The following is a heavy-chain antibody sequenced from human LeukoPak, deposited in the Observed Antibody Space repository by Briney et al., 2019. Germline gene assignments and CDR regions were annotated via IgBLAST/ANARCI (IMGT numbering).Heavy chain of an antibody. D-gene: IGHD3-3*02. CDR3: ARRFAAQLAFVDV. Sequence: GGSLRLSCAASGFTFSNYWMSWVRQAPGKGLEYVSAISYNGGSTYYANSVKGRFTISRDNSKNTLYLQMGSLIAEDMAVYYCARRFAAQLAFVDVWGKGTTVTISS. V-gene: IGHV3-64*01. CDR2: ISYNGGST. CDR1: GFTFSNYW. J-gene: IGHJ6*04.